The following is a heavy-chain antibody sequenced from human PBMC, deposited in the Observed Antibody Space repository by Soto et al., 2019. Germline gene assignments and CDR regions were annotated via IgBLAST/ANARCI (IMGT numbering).Heavy chain of an antibody. D-gene: IGHD2-8*01. Sequence: QVLLVESGGGLVKPGGSLRLSCAASGFTFSDSYMSWIRQAPGKGLEWVSYISSSSTSSNYADSMKGRFTIPRDNAKNSLYLQMTSLRAEDTAVYYCARDNGGTFDYWGQGTLVTVSS. CDR2: ISSSSTSS. J-gene: IGHJ4*02. CDR1: GFTFSDSY. V-gene: IGHV3-11*05. CDR3: ARDNGGTFDY.